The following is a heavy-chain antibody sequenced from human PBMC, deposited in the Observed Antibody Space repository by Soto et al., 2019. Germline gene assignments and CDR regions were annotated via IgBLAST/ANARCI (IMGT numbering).Heavy chain of an antibody. V-gene: IGHV1-3*04. D-gene: IGHD1-1*01. Sequence: ASVKASCKASGYTFTTYAIHWVRLAPGQGPQWLGWINTVKGNTRYSQNFQGRVTIPRDTSADTSFLELTSLTSEDWAVYFCAKDPRLVFDFDARTNWARFYSWGLGMLVSVPS. J-gene: IGHJ1*01. CDR2: INTVKGNT. CDR3: AKDPRLVFDFDARTNWARFYS. CDR1: GYTFTTYA.